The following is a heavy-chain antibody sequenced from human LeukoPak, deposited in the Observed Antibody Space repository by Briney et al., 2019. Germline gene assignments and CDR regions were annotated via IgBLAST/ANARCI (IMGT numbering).Heavy chain of an antibody. J-gene: IGHJ4*02. V-gene: IGHV4-4*07. CDR2: IYTSGST. Sequence: SETLFLTCTVSGGSISSYYWSWIRQPAGKGLEWIGRIYTSGSTNYNPSLKSRVTMSVDTSKNQFSLKLSSVTAADTAVYYCARDGYYDSSGYLDYWGQGTLVTVSS. CDR3: ARDGYYDSSGYLDY. D-gene: IGHD3-22*01. CDR1: GGSISSYY.